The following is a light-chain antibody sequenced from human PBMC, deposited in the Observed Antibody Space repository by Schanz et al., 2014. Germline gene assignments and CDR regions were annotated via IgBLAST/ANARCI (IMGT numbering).Light chain of an antibody. CDR1: QSVSSN. V-gene: IGKV3-15*01. Sequence: EIVMTQSPATLSVSPGERATLSCRASQSVSSNLAWYQQKPGQAPRLLIYGASTRATGIPARFSGSGSGTEFTLTISSLEPEDFAVYYCQQGSTWPITFGGGTKVEIK. J-gene: IGKJ4*01. CDR3: QQGSTWPIT. CDR2: GAS.